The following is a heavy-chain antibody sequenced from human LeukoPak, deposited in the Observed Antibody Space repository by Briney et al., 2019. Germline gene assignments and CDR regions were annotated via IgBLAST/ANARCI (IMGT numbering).Heavy chain of an antibody. V-gene: IGHV3-74*01. Sequence: PGGSPRLSCAASGFTFRSNWMHWVRQVPGKGLVWVSRINTDGRSTGYADSVKGRFTISRDNAENTLYLQMNSLRAEDTAIYYCARGKGGSGYSIDYWGQGTLVTVSS. CDR3: ARGKGGSGYSIDY. CDR1: GFTFRSNW. CDR2: INTDGRST. J-gene: IGHJ4*02. D-gene: IGHD3-3*01.